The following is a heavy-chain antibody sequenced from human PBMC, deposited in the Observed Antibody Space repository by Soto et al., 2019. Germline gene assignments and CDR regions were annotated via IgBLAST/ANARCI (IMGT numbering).Heavy chain of an antibody. D-gene: IGHD2-21*02. CDR3: ARDLWGYCGTDCYPLDV. J-gene: IGHJ6*02. CDR1: GGSISRYY. V-gene: IGHV4-59*01. CDR2: LYNAGST. Sequence: SETLSLTCTVSGGSISRYYWSWIRQPPGKGPEWIGYLYNAGSTIYNPSLKSRDTISVDMSQNQFSLKLNNVTAADTAVYYCARDLWGYCGTDCYPLDVWGQGTTVTVS.